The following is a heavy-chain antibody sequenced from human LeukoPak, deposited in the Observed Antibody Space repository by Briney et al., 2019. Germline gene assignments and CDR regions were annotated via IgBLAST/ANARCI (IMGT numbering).Heavy chain of an antibody. CDR2: IYYSGST. J-gene: IGHJ4*02. CDR1: GFTFSSYA. Sequence: PGGSLRLSCAASGFTFSSYAMSWIRQPPGKGLEWIGYIYYSGSTNYNPSLKSRVTISVDTSKNQFSLKLSSVTAADTAVYYCARSAGYSSGWCDYWGQGTLVTVSS. CDR3: ARSAGYSSGWCDY. V-gene: IGHV4-59*08. D-gene: IGHD6-19*01.